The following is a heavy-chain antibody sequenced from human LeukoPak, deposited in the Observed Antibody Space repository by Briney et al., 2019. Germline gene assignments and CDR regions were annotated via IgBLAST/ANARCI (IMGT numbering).Heavy chain of an antibody. Sequence: GGSLRLSCAASGFTFNAHWMTWVRQAPGKGLEWVANINKDGSGKYYVDSVKGRFTISRDNAKNSLYLQMNSLRAEDTAMYYCARHIPWGNNYFDYWGQGTLVTVSS. CDR1: GFTFNAHW. CDR2: INKDGSGK. J-gene: IGHJ4*02. V-gene: IGHV3-7*01. CDR3: ARHIPWGNNYFDY. D-gene: IGHD3-16*01.